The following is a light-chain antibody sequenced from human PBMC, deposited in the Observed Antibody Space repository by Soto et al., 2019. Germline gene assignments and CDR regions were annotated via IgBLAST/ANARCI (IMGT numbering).Light chain of an antibody. V-gene: IGLV2-23*01. CDR2: EGS. CDR1: SSDVGSYNL. J-gene: IGLJ1*01. CDR3: CSYAGSSPYV. Sequence: QCALTQPASVSGSPGQSITISCTGTSSDVGSYNLVSWYQQHPGKAPKFMIYEGSKRPSGVSNRFSGSKSGNTASLTISGLQAEDEADYYCCSYAGSSPYVFGTGTKLTVL.